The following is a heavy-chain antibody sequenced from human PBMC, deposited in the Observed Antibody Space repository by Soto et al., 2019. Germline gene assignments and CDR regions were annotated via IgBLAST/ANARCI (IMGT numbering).Heavy chain of an antibody. CDR2: IIPIPGIA. D-gene: IGHD2-2*01. V-gene: IGHV1-69*02. CDR3: ASDCSSTSCYLFDY. CDR1: GGTFSSYT. Sequence: QVQLVQSGAEVKKPGSSVKVSCKASGGTFSSYTISWVRQAPGQGLEWMGRIIPIPGIANYAQKFQGRVTITADKSTSTAYMELSSLRSEDTAVYYCASDCSSTSCYLFDYWGQGTLVTVSS. J-gene: IGHJ4*02.